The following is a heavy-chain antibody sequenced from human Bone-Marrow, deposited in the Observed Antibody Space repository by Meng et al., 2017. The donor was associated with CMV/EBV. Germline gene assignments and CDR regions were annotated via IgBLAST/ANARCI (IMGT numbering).Heavy chain of an antibody. Sequence: AGGNSSRDAISWVRQAPGQGLEWMGGIITSVGTTNYAKKCQGRVTITADESTNTAYMELSSMRSEDTAAYFCARGGNTLYSVGWFDPWGQGTLVTVSS. V-gene: IGHV1-69*01. J-gene: IGHJ5*02. CDR2: IITSVGTT. CDR3: ARGGNTLYSVGWFDP. D-gene: IGHD2-15*01. CDR1: GGNSSRDA.